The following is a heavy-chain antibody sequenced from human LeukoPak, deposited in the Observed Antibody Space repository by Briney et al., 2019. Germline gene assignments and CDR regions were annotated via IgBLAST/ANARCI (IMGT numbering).Heavy chain of an antibody. V-gene: IGHV3-33*01. J-gene: IGHJ4*02. CDR3: ATLRGCSSTSCSDY. Sequence: GRSLRLSCAASGFTFSSYGMHWVRQAPGKGLEWVAVIWYDGSNKYYADSVKGRFTISRDNSKNTLYLQMNSLRAEDTAVYYCATLRGCSSTSCSDYWGQGTLVTVSS. D-gene: IGHD2-2*01. CDR1: GFTFSSYG. CDR2: IWYDGSNK.